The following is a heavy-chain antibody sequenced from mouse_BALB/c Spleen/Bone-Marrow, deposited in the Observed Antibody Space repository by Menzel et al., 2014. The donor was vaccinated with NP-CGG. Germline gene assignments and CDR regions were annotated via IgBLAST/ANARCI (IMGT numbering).Heavy chain of an antibody. CDR1: GFTFXSFG. D-gene: IGHD4-1*01. V-gene: IGHV5-17*02. Sequence: EVKLVESGGGLGQPGGSRKLSCAASGFTFXSFGMHWVRQAPEKGLEWVAYINSGSSTIYYADTVKGRFTISRDNPKNTLFLQMTSLRSEDTAMYYCTRGGNWDDFDYWGQGTTLAVSS. CDR2: INSGSSTI. CDR3: TRGGNWDDFDY. J-gene: IGHJ2*01.